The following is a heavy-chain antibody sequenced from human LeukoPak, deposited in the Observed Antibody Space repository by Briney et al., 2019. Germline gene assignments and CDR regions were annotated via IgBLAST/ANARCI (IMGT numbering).Heavy chain of an antibody. CDR1: GGSFSGYY. J-gene: IGHJ5*02. V-gene: IGHV4-34*01. CDR2: INHSGST. D-gene: IGHD6-13*01. CDR3: ARGAWVAAAGTGWFDP. Sequence: SETLSLTCAVYGGSFSGYYWSWIRQPPGKGLEWIGEINHSGSTYYNPSLKSRVTISVDRSKNQFSLKLSSVTAADTAVYYCARGAWVAAAGTGWFDPWGQGTLVTVSS.